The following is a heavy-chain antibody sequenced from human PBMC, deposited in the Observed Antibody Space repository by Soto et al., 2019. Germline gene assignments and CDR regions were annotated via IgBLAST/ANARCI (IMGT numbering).Heavy chain of an antibody. CDR2: INPNSGGK. CDR3: ARDIGEAARPEKVPFDY. J-gene: IGHJ4*02. V-gene: IGHV1-2*04. Sequence: ASVKVSCKASGYTFTGYYMHWVRQAPGQGLEWMGWINPNSGGKNYAQNFQGWVTMTRDTSISTAYIELSSLRSVDTSVYYCARDIGEAARPEKVPFDYWGQGTLVTVSS. D-gene: IGHD6-6*01. CDR1: GYTFTGYY.